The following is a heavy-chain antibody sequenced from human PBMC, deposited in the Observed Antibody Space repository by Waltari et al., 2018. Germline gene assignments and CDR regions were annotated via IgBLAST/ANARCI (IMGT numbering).Heavy chain of an antibody. V-gene: IGHV1-18*01. CDR2: VSAYNGNT. CDR1: GYTFTSYG. J-gene: IGHJ3*02. CDR3: ARGVGGQWPPTVGAFDI. Sequence: QVQLVQSGAEVKKPGASVKVSCKASGYTFTSYGISWVRQAPGQGLEWMGWVSAYNGNTNYAQKLQGRVTMTTDTSTSTAYMELRSLRSDDTAVYYCARGVGGQWPPTVGAFDIWGQGTMVTVSS. D-gene: IGHD6-19*01.